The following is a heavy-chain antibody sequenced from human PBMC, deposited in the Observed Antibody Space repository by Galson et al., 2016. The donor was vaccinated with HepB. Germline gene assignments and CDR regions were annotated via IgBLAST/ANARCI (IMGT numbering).Heavy chain of an antibody. CDR2: ISRGGETT. CDR1: GFTFSSYT. J-gene: IGHJ4*02. V-gene: IGHV3-23*01. CDR3: ATPQGLVGPHPTAN. Sequence: SLRLSCAASGFTFSSYTMNWVRQAPGKGLEWVSAISRGGETTYYADSVKGRFTISRDNFKNTLSLQLNSLRVEDTAVYYCATPQGLVGPHPTANWGQGTRVTVSS. D-gene: IGHD6-19*01.